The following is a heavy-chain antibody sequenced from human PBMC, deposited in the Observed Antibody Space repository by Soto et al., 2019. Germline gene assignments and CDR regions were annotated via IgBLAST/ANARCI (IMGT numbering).Heavy chain of an antibody. V-gene: IGHV4-34*01. D-gene: IGHD3-16*01. CDR3: ARGRDGGAAD. CDR2: IDNSGKT. CDR1: GVSLSGYY. J-gene: IGHJ4*02. Sequence: QVQLQQWGAGPLKPSETLSLTCAVYGVSLSGYYWSWIRQPPGKGLEWIGEIDNSGKTNYSPSPKSRVTISADTSKNQFSLTVTSLTAADTAVYYCARGRDGGAADWGQGTRVTVSS.